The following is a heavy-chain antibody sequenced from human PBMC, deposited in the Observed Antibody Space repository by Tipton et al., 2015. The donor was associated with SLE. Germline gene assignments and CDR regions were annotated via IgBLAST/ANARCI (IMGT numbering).Heavy chain of an antibody. V-gene: IGHV4-38-2*02. CDR3: ARSGGYSTPFDF. Sequence: TLSLTCTVSRYSISHGYYWGWIRQPPGKGLEWIGYIFHSGSTHYNPSLKSRVTISVDTSKNQFSLKVSSVTAADTAVYFCARSGGYSTPFDFWGQGSLVTVSS. J-gene: IGHJ4*02. D-gene: IGHD5-12*01. CDR2: IFHSGST. CDR1: RYSISHGYY.